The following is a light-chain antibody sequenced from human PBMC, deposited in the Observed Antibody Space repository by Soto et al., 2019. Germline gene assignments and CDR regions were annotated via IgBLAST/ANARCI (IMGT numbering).Light chain of an antibody. CDR2: GAS. CDR3: QQYGSSPVT. J-gene: IGKJ2*01. Sequence: EIVLTQSPGTLSLSPGERATLSCRASQSVSSSYLAWYQQKPGQAPRLLIYGASSRATGIPDRFSGSGSGTDFTLTISRLEPEDLAVYYCQQYGSSPVTFGQGTKLEIK. V-gene: IGKV3-20*01. CDR1: QSVSSSY.